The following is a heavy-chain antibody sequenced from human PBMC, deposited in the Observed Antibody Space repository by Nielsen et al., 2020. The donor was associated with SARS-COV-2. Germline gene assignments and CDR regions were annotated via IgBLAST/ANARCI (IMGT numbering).Heavy chain of an antibody. D-gene: IGHD5-18*01. CDR3: ARAFGGIQLWSRVWYFDL. V-gene: IGHV4-31*03. J-gene: IGHJ2*01. CDR1: GGSISSGGYY. Sequence: SETLSLTCTVSGGSISSGGYYWSWIRQHPGKGLEWIGYIYYSGSTYYNPSLKSRVTISVDTSKNQFSLKLSSVTAADTAVYYCARAFGGIQLWSRVWYFDLWGRGTLVTVSS. CDR2: IYYSGST.